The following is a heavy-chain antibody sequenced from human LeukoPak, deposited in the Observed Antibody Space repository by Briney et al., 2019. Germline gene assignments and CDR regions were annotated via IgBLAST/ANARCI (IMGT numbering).Heavy chain of an antibody. CDR2: IYTSGST. J-gene: IGHJ4*02. D-gene: IGHD4-17*01. Sequence: SETLSLTCSVFDGSISNYYWSWIRQPAGKGLEWIGRIYTSGSTNYNPSLKSRVTMSVDTSKNQFSLKLSSVTAADTAVYYCARESRTTVTISRFDYWGQGTLVTVSS. CDR3: ARESRTTVTISRFDY. V-gene: IGHV4-4*07. CDR1: DGSISNYY.